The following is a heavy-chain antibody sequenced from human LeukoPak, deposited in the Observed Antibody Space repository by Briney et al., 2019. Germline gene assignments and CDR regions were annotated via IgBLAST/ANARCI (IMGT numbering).Heavy chain of an antibody. CDR3: ARGVIPYYFDY. V-gene: IGHV4-34*01. Sequence: SETLSLTCAVYGGPFSGYYWSWIRQPPGKGLEWIGEINHSGSTNYNPSLKSRVTISVDTSKNQFSLKLSSVTAADTAVYYCARGVIPYYFDYWGQGTLVTVSS. CDR2: INHSGST. J-gene: IGHJ4*02. D-gene: IGHD2-21*01. CDR1: GGPFSGYY.